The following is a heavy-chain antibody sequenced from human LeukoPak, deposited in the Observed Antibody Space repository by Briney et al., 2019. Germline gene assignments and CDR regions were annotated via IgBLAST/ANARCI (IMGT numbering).Heavy chain of an antibody. Sequence: KASETPSLTRNVPGDSTSNYYWSLLPQPPGKGLELIGHVYYSGRTTYNPSLRSRLTISVDTSTSQLSLKLSSVTAADTAVYYCARHKPTGSYPLELWGQGTLVTVSS. CDR2: VYYSGRT. CDR3: ARHKPTGSYPLEL. J-gene: IGHJ4*02. D-gene: IGHD3-10*01. V-gene: IGHV4-59*08. CDR1: GDSTSNYY.